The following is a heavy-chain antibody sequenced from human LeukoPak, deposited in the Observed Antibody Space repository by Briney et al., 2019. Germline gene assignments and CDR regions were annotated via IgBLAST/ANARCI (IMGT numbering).Heavy chain of an antibody. CDR2: ISSSSCYI. CDR3: AKGPGRLGAAAGTFDY. V-gene: IGHV3-21*01. CDR1: GFTFSSYS. Sequence: GGSLRLSCAASGFTFSSYSMNWVRQAPGKGLEGVSPISSSSCYIYYADSVKGRFTISRDNAKNSLYLQMNSLRAEDTAVYYCAKGPGRLGAAAGTFDYWGQGTLVTVSS. D-gene: IGHD6-13*01. J-gene: IGHJ4*02.